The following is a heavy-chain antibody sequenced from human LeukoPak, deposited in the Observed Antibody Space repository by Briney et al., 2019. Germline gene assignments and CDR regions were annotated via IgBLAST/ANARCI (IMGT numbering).Heavy chain of an antibody. J-gene: IGHJ4*02. D-gene: IGHD4-17*01. CDR2: ISGSGGST. CDR3: ARDLNSYDYGNFDY. Sequence: GGSLRLSCAASGFTFSSYAMSWVRQAPGKGLEWVSAISGSGGSTYYADSVKGRFTISRDNSKNTLYLQMNSLRAEDTAVYYCARDLNSYDYGNFDYWGQGTLVTVSS. V-gene: IGHV3-23*01. CDR1: GFTFSSYA.